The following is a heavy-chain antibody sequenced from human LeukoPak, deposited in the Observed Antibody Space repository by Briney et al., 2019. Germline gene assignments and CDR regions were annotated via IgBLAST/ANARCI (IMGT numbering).Heavy chain of an antibody. Sequence: PSETLSLTCTVSGGSISSYHWSWIRQSPGKGLELIGYFYNSGSTNYNPSLKSRVTILVDTSRNQFSLRLSSVTAADTAVYYCARGGGCSGGSCYPFDYWGQGTLVTVSS. CDR1: GGSISSYH. V-gene: IGHV4-59*08. D-gene: IGHD2-15*01. CDR2: FYNSGST. CDR3: ARGGGCSGGSCYPFDY. J-gene: IGHJ4*02.